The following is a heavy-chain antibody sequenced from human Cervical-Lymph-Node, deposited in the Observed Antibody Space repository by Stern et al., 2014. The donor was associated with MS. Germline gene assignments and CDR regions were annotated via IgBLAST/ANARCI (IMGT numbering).Heavy chain of an antibody. CDR2: IRTSAKNYAT. Sequence: QLVEFGGGLVQPGGSLEVSCTAPGFTLSGSARHWVRPSSGRGLEWVGLIRTSAKNYATTYAASVKGRFHTYRDDSKNMAYLQMNRLKIEDTAVYFCTRRAYSSGWFDAFDVWGQGTMVTVSS. CDR3: TRRAYSSGWFDAFDV. V-gene: IGHV3-73*01. CDR1: GFTLSGSA. D-gene: IGHD6-19*01. J-gene: IGHJ3*01.